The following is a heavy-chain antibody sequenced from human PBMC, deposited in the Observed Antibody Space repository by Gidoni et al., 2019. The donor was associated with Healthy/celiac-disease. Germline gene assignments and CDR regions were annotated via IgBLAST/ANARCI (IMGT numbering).Heavy chain of an antibody. V-gene: IGHV3-9*01. D-gene: IGHD6-13*01. CDR2: ISWNSGSI. CDR1: GFTFDDSA. Sequence: EVQLVESGGGLVQPGRSLRLSCAASGFTFDDSAMHWVRQAPGKGLEWVSGISWNSGSIGYADSVKGRFTISRDNAKNSLYLQMNSLRAEDTALYYCAKDRGRIAAAGKPFDAFDIWGQGTMVTVSS. CDR3: AKDRGRIAAAGKPFDAFDI. J-gene: IGHJ3*02.